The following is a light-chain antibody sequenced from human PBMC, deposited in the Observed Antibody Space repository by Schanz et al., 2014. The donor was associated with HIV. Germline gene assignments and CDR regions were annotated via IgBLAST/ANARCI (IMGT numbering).Light chain of an antibody. CDR2: ADY. Sequence: QSLLTQPPSVSAAPGQRVTISCSGGALNLGHNFVSWYQQFPGTAPKLLIFADYQRPSEIPDRISGTKTGTSAPLAIIGLHTGDEADYYCATWHSSLREVVFGGGTKLTVL. CDR1: ALNLGHNF. V-gene: IGLV1-51*01. CDR3: ATWHSSLREVV. J-gene: IGLJ2*01.